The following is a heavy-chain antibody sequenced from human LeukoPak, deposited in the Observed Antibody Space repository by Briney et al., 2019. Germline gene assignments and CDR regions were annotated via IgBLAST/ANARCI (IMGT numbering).Heavy chain of an antibody. D-gene: IGHD6-13*01. Sequence: ASVKVSCKASGYIFTCYYMHWVRQAPGQGLEWMGWINPNSGGTNYAQKFQGRVTMTRDTSISTAYMELSRLRSDDTAVYYCARARGYGSSWYVFDYWGQGTLVTVSS. J-gene: IGHJ4*02. CDR3: ARARGYGSSWYVFDY. CDR2: INPNSGGT. CDR1: GYIFTCYY. V-gene: IGHV1-2*02.